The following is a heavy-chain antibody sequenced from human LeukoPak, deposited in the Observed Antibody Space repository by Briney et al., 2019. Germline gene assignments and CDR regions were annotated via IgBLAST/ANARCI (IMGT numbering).Heavy chain of an antibody. V-gene: IGHV4-31*03. J-gene: IGHJ4*02. Sequence: TPSQTLSLTCTVSGGSISSGGYYWSCIPQHPGKGLEWIGHIYYSGSTYYNPSLKSRVTITVDTSKNQFSLKLSSVTAADTAVYYCARGKVDDILTGYYVGSQRSATFDYWGQGTLVTVSS. CDR1: GGSISSGGYY. CDR2: IYYSGST. CDR3: ARGKVDDILTGYYVGSQRSATFDY. D-gene: IGHD3-9*01.